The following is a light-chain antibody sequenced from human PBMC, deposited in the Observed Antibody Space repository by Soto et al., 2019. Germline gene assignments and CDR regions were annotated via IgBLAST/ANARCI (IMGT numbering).Light chain of an antibody. V-gene: IGKV3-11*01. J-gene: IGKJ4*01. Sequence: EIVLTQSPATLSLSPGERATLSCRASQSVRSYLAWYQKKPGQSPRLLIYDASNRATDVPARFSGSGSGTDFTLTISSLAPEDFAIYDWQQRNSWPLTFGGGTKVEIK. CDR3: QQRNSWPLT. CDR2: DAS. CDR1: QSVRSY.